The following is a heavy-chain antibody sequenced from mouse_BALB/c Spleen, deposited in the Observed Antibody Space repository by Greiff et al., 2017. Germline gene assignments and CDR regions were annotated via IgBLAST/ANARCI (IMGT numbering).Heavy chain of an antibody. CDR1: GFTFSSFG. J-gene: IGHJ4*01. CDR2: ISSGSSTI. V-gene: IGHV5-17*02. CDR3: ARLLHYYAMDY. Sequence: EVKLQESGGGLVQPGGSRKLSCAASGFTFSSFGMHWVRQAPEKGLEWVAYISSGSSTIYYADTVKGRFTISRDNPKNTLFLQMTSLRSEDTAMYYCARLLHYYAMDYWGQGTSVTVSS. D-gene: IGHD1-1*01.